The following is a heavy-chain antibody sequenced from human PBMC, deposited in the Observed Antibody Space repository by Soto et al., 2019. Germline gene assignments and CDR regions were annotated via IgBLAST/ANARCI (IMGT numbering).Heavy chain of an antibody. CDR1: GGSISSYY. Sequence: SETLSLTCTVSGGSISSYYWSWIRQPPGKGLEWIGYIYYSGSTNYNPSLKSRVTISVDTSKNQFSLKLSSVTAADTAVYYCARSVDYNWFDPCGQGTLVTVSS. J-gene: IGHJ5*02. D-gene: IGHD5-12*01. CDR2: IYYSGST. V-gene: IGHV4-59*01. CDR3: ARSVDYNWFDP.